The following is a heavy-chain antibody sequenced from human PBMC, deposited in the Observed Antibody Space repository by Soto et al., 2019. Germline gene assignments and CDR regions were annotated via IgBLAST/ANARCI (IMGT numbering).Heavy chain of an antibody. CDR1: GPTVRSNY. D-gene: IGHD6-6*01. CDR2: IYSGGST. CDR3: STDTRYTSSSPGYYYYGMDV. Sequence: LRLSCAGSGPTVRSNYMSWVRQAPGKGLEWVSVIYSGGSTYYADSAKGRFTISRDTSKYTLYLQMNSLRAEDTAVYYCSTDTRYTSSSPGYYYYGMDVWGQGTTVTVSS. J-gene: IGHJ6*02. V-gene: IGHV3-53*01.